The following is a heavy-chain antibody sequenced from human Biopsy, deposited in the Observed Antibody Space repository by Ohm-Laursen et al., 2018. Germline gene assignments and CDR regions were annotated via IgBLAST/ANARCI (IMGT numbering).Heavy chain of an antibody. J-gene: IGHJ4*02. D-gene: IGHD4-23*01. Sequence: GTLSLTCTVSGGSFTGHYWSWIRQPPGQGLEWIGHISYTGYTSYNASLKSRVTISVDTSRNHFSLRVSSLTAADTAVYYCARGANDFGGLYFPRWGQGTLRTVSS. CDR3: ARGANDFGGLYFPR. V-gene: IGHV4-59*11. CDR2: ISYTGYT. CDR1: GGSFTGHY.